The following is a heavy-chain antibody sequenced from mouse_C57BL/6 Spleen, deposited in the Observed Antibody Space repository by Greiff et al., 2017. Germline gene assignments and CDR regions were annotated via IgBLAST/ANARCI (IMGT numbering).Heavy chain of an antibody. CDR3: ARGGLRRGIYAMDY. D-gene: IGHD2-4*01. V-gene: IGHV5-12*01. J-gene: IGHJ4*01. Sequence: EVQVVESGGGLVQPGGSLKLSCAASGFTFSDYYMYWVRQTPEKRLEWVAYISNGGGSTYYPDTVKGRFTISRDNAKNTLYLQMSRLKSEDTAMYYCARGGLRRGIYAMDYWGQGTSVTVSS. CDR1: GFTFSDYY. CDR2: ISNGGGST.